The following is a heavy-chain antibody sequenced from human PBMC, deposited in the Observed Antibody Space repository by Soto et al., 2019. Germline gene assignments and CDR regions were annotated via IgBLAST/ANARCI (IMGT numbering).Heavy chain of an antibody. Sequence: GGSLRLSCAASGFTFSNAWMNWVRQAPGKGLEWVGRIKSKTDGGTTDYAAPVKGRFTISRDDSKNTLYLQMNSLKTEDTAVYYCTTDRDLTGSSWFDAFDIWGQWTMVTVSS. J-gene: IGHJ3*02. V-gene: IGHV3-15*07. CDR1: GFTFSNAW. CDR2: IKSKTDGGTT. CDR3: TTDRDLTGSSWFDAFDI. D-gene: IGHD6-13*01.